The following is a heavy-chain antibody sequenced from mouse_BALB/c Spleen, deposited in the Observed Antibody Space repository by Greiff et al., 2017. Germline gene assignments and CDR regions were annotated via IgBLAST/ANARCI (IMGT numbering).Heavy chain of an antibody. CDR2: IYPGSGST. Sequence: QVQLQQPGAELVKPGTSVKLSCKASGYNFTSYWINWVKLRPGQGLEWIGDIYPGSGSTNYNEKFKSKATLTVDTSSSTAYMQLSSLASEDSALYYCARFITTVVDYWGQGTTLTVSS. J-gene: IGHJ2*01. D-gene: IGHD1-1*01. CDR3: ARFITTVVDY. V-gene: IGHV1-55*01. CDR1: GYNFTSYW.